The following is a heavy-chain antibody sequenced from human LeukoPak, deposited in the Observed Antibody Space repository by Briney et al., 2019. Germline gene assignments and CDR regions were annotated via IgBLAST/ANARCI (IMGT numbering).Heavy chain of an antibody. D-gene: IGHD4-17*01. CDR3: AIMTTVTKPNEYFQH. CDR1: GGSFSGYY. Sequence: PSETLSLTCAVYGGSFSGYYWSWIRQPPGKGLEWIGEINHSGSTNYNPSLKSRVTISVDTSKNQFSLKLSSVTAADTAVYYCAIMTTVTKPNEYFQHWGRGTLVTVSS. J-gene: IGHJ1*01. CDR2: INHSGST. V-gene: IGHV4-34*01.